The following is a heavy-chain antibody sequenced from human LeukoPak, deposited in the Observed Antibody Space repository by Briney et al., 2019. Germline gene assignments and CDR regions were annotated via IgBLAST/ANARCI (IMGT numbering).Heavy chain of an antibody. CDR3: AIPPPSTVHYFDY. D-gene: IGHD4-11*01. CDR1: GYTLTELS. CDR2: FDPEDGET. Sequence: ASVKVSCKVSGYTLTELSMHWVRQAPGKGLEWMGGFDPEDGETIYARKFQGRVTMTEDTSTDTAYMELSSLRSEDTAVYYCAIPPPSTVHYFDYWGQGTLVTVSS. V-gene: IGHV1-24*01. J-gene: IGHJ4*02.